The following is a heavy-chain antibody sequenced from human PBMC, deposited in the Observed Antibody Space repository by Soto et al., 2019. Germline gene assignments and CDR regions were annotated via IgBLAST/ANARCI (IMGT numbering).Heavy chain of an antibody. CDR2: VNAGNGHT. Sequence: ASVKVSCKASGFTFTNHAMQWVRQAPGQRLEWMGWVNAGNGHTKYSQNFQGRVTITRDTSASTVYVELSSLISEDAAVYYCARGIWTMTRGAYYFDNWGQGTLVTVSS. V-gene: IGHV1-3*01. CDR1: GFTFTNHA. D-gene: IGHD3-10*01. J-gene: IGHJ4*02. CDR3: ARGIWTMTRGAYYFDN.